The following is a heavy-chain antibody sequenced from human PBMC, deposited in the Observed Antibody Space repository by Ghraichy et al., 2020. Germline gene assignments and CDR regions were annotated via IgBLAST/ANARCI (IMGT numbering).Heavy chain of an antibody. Sequence: SETRSLTCTVSAYSISSGYYWGWIRQPPGRGLEWIGSMYHSGSTYYNPSLKSRVTMSIDTSKNQFSLKLSSVTAADTAVHYCARGGGSLYDAFDIWGQGAMVTVSS. J-gene: IGHJ3*02. CDR2: MYHSGST. CDR1: AYSISSGYY. CDR3: ARGGGSLYDAFDI. V-gene: IGHV4-38-2*02. D-gene: IGHD1-26*01.